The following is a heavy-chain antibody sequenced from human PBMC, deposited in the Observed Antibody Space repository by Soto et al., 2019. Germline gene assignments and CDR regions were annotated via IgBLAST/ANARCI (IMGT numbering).Heavy chain of an antibody. V-gene: IGHV3-23*01. D-gene: IGHD5-18*01. CDR2: ITGSGGST. Sequence: HPGGSLRLSCAASGFTFGTYAMNWVRQAPGKGPEWVSGITGSGGSTYYADSVKGRFTISRDNSKNTLYLQMNSLRADDTAVYYCAKDRSVDTRDWFDPWGQGTLVTVSS. CDR1: GFTFGTYA. J-gene: IGHJ5*02. CDR3: AKDRSVDTRDWFDP.